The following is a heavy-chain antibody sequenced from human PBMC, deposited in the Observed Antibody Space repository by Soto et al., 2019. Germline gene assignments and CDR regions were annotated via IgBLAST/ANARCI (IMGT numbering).Heavy chain of an antibody. V-gene: IGHV4-34*01. CDR2: INHSGST. J-gene: IGHJ6*02. CDR1: GGSFSGYY. CDR3: ATHPYYYYGMDV. Sequence: SETLSLTCAVYGGSFSGYYWSWIRQPPGKGLEWIGEINHSGSTNYNPSLKSRVTISVDTSKNQFSLKLSSVTAADTAVYYCATHPYYYYGMDVWGQGTTVTVSS.